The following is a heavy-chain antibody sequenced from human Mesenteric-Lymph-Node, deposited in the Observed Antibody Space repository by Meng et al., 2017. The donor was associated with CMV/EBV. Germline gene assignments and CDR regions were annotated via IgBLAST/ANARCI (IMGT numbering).Heavy chain of an antibody. CDR3: ARAGGVFDY. CDR1: GFTFSNHW. J-gene: IGHJ4*02. D-gene: IGHD2-8*02. CDR2: VNNDGSIT. V-gene: IGHV3-74*01. Sequence: GESLKISCAASGFTFSNHWMHWVRQAPGKGLEWVSYVNNDGSITSYADSVKGRFTISRDNAKNTLHLQINNLRAEDTAVYYCARAGGVFDYWGPGARVTVSS.